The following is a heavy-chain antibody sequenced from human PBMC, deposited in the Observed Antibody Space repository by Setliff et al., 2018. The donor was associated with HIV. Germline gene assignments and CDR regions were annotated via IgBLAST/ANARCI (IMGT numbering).Heavy chain of an antibody. CDR3: ARLEGPGMDLWFDP. CDR1: GYIFKNYW. V-gene: IGHV5-51*01. CDR2: IYPGDSDT. Sequence: PGESLKISCKASGYIFKNYWIGWVRQMPGKGLEWMGIIYPGDSDTTYSPSFQGQVTISADKSTSTTYLQWSSLKASDTAIYYCARLEGPGMDLWFDPWGQGTLVTVSS. J-gene: IGHJ5*02. D-gene: IGHD1-1*01.